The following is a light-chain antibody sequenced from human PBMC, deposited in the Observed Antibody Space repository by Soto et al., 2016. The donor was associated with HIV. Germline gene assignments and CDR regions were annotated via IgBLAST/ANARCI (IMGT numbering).Light chain of an antibody. Sequence: DIVMTQSPLTLPVTPGESASISCRSSQSLLHSNGYYYLTWYLQKPGQSPRLLMYLGSTRASWVPDRFSGSGSGTDFTLKISRVEADDIGVYYCMQALQTPLTSGQGTRLEIK. CDR1: QSLLHSNGYYY. CDR2: LGS. CDR3: MQALQTPLT. V-gene: IGKV2-28*01. J-gene: IGKJ5*01.